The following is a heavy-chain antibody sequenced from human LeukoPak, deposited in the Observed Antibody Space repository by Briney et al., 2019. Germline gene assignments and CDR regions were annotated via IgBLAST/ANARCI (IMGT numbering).Heavy chain of an antibody. D-gene: IGHD3-22*01. CDR3: AREYYYDSSAYAFDI. CDR1: GFTFSSYW. J-gene: IGHJ3*02. V-gene: IGHV3-7*03. Sequence: GGSLRLSCAASGFTFSSYWMSWVRQAPGKGLEWVANIKEDGSEKYYVDSVKGRFTISRDNAKNSLYLQMNSLRAEDTAVYYCAREYYYDSSAYAFDIWGQGTMVTVSS. CDR2: IKEDGSEK.